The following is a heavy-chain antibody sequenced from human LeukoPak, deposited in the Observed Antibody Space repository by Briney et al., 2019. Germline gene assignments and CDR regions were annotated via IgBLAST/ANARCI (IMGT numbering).Heavy chain of an antibody. CDR1: GYTFTSYD. D-gene: IGHD2-8*01. Sequence: ASVKVSCKASGYTFTSYDINWVRQATGQGLEWMGWMNPNSGNTGYAQKFQDRVTMTRNTSISTAYMELSSLRSEDTAVYYCARGHGPPTDCTNGVCYTRGYFDYWGQGTLVTVSS. CDR3: ARGHGPPTDCTNGVCYTRGYFDY. CDR2: MNPNSGNT. V-gene: IGHV1-8*01. J-gene: IGHJ4*02.